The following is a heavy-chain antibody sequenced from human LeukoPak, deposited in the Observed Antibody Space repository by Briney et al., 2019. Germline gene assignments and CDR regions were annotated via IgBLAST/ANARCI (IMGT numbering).Heavy chain of an antibody. J-gene: IGHJ2*01. Sequence: GGSLRLSCAASGFASSTYGIHWVRQAPGKALEWVAAISSDGRHEYFTDSEKRRLTISRDDSKNTVYRQINTLRVENTSLNFGARDTDYSGQYWYFDLWGRGTLVSVPS. CDR1: GFASSTYG. V-gene: IGHV3-33*05. CDR3: ARDTDYSGQYWYFDL. D-gene: IGHD4-23*01. CDR2: ISSDGRHE.